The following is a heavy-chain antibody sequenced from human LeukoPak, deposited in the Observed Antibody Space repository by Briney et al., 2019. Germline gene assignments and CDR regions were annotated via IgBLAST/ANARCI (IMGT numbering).Heavy chain of an antibody. J-gene: IGHJ4*02. CDR1: GGSFSGYY. CDR2: INHSGST. D-gene: IGHD3-10*01. CDR3: ARLGFRGYYYGSGSYDY. V-gene: IGHV4-34*01. Sequence: PSETLSLTCAVYGGSFSGYYWSWIRQPPGKGLEWIGEINHSGSTNYNPSLKSRVTISVDTSKNQFSLKLSSVTAADTAVYYCARLGFRGYYYGSGSYDYWGQGTLVTVSS.